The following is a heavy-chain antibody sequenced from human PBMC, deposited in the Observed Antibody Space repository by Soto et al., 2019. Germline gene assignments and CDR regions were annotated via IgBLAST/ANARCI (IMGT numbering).Heavy chain of an antibody. CDR3: ARVPYSSSGPHYYYYGMDV. CDR1: GYTFTSYY. D-gene: IGHD6-13*01. Sequence: ASVKVSCKASGYTFTSYYMHWVRQAPGQGLEWMGIINPSGGSTSYAQKFQGRVTMTRDTSTSTVYMELSSLRSEDTAVYYCARVPYSSSGPHYYYYGMDVWGQGTTVTVSS. CDR2: INPSGGST. V-gene: IGHV1-46*01. J-gene: IGHJ6*02.